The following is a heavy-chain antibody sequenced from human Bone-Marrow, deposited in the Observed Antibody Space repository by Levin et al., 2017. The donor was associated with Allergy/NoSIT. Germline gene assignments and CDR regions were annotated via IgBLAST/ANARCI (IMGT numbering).Heavy chain of an antibody. D-gene: IGHD4-17*01. Sequence: ASVKVSCKASGYTFTNYGVAWVRQAPGQGLEWMGWINPYNGVTKYAEKLQGRVTVTADTSTTTVPVELRSLTSDDTAVYFCARSRFSHDAVDFWGQGRLVGVS. CDR2: INPYNGVT. V-gene: IGHV1-18*01. CDR3: ARSRFSHDAVDF. J-gene: IGHJ3*01. CDR1: GYTFTNYG.